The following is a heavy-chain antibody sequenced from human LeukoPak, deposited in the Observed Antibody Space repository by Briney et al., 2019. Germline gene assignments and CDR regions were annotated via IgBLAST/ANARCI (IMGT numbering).Heavy chain of an antibody. Sequence: GGSLRLSCAASGFTFSSSAMSWVRQVPGKGLEWVSVISASASTSYSADSVKGRFTISRDNSKNTLYLQMNSLRAEDTAVYYCARPLDRGSSWYFNAFDIWGQGTMVTVSS. CDR3: ARPLDRGSSWYFNAFDI. CDR2: ISASASTS. V-gene: IGHV3-23*01. CDR1: GFTFSSSA. D-gene: IGHD6-13*01. J-gene: IGHJ3*02.